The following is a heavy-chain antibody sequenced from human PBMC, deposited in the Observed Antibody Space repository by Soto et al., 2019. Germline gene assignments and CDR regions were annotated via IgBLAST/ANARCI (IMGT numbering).Heavy chain of an antibody. CDR2: ISGSGGST. CDR1: GFTFSSYA. V-gene: IGHV3-23*01. J-gene: IGHJ4*02. CDR3: AKDHGYYYDSSGYY. Sequence: PGGFLRLSCAASGFTFSSYAMSWVRQAPGKGLEWVSAISGSGGSTYYADSVKGRFTISRDNSKNTLYLQMNSLRAEDTAVYYCAKDHGYYYDSSGYYWGQGTLVTVSS. D-gene: IGHD3-22*01.